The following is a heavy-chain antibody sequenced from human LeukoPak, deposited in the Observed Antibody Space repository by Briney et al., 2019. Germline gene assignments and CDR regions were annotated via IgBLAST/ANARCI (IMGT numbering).Heavy chain of an antibody. J-gene: IGHJ6*02. D-gene: IGHD4-11*01. CDR2: FDPEDGET. CDR1: GYTLTELS. V-gene: IGHV1-24*01. Sequence: ASVKVSCKVSGYTLTELSMHWVRQAPGKGLEWMGGFDPEDGETIYAQKFQGRVTMTEDTSTDTAYMELSSLRSEDTAVYYCATDYSIGSWHGMDVWGQGTTVTVSS. CDR3: ATDYSIGSWHGMDV.